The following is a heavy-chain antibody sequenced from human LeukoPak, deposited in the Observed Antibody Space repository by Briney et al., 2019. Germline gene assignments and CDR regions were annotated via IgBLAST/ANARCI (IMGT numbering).Heavy chain of an antibody. CDR3: PRSESLDY. J-gene: IGHJ4*02. CDR1: GYSFISYW. CDR2: IYPGDSDI. V-gene: IGHV5-51*01. D-gene: IGHD3-10*01. Sequence: GESLKISCKGSGYSFISYWIGWVRQMPGKGLEWMAMIYPGDSDIRYSPSFQGQVSISADKSISTAYLHWSTLNASDTPIYYCPRSESLDYWGQGNLVNVSS.